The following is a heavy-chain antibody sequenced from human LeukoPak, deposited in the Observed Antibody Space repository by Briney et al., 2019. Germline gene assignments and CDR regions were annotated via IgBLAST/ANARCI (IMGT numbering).Heavy chain of an antibody. V-gene: IGHV3-30*02. D-gene: IGHD5-24*01. CDR1: GFSFINYG. CDR2: IKYDGSEN. Sequence: GGSLRLSCAASGFSFINYGIHWARQAPGKGLEWVTFIKYDGSENQYSDSVKGRFTISRDNSRNTLNLQMTGLRTEDTAVYYCAARRRDAYKYGAFDIWGQGTMVAVYS. CDR3: AARRRDAYKYGAFDI. J-gene: IGHJ3*02.